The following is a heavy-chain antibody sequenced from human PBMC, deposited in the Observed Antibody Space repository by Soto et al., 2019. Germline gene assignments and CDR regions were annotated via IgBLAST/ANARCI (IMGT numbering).Heavy chain of an antibody. CDR2: IHYSVST. D-gene: IGHD3-10*01. J-gene: IGHJ4*02. V-gene: IGHV4-30-4*01. Sequence: QVQLQESGPGLVKPSQTLSLTCTVSGGSISSGNYYWSWIRQPPGKGLEWIGYIHYSVSTYYNPSLKSRVTISVDTSKNQFSLKLSSVTAADTAVYYCAREGDAFGAPFDYWGQGTLVTVSS. CDR1: GGSISSGNYY. CDR3: AREGDAFGAPFDY.